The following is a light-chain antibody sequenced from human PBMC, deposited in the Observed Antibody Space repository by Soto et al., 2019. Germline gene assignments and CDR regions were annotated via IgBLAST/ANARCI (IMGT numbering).Light chain of an antibody. J-gene: IGKJ1*01. CDR3: KQYNSYPWP. CDR2: DAS. Sequence: DIEITHTPSSLSAYERDRVTISCRASQSISSLLSWYQGKTGKAPKLLIYDASSLESGVPSRFSGSGSGTEFTLTISSLQPDDFATYYCKQYNSYPWPFCQGAKV. CDR1: QSISSL. V-gene: IGKV1-5*01.